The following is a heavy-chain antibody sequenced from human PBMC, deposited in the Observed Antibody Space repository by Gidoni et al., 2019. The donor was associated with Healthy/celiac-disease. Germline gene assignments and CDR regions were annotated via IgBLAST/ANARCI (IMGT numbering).Heavy chain of an antibody. D-gene: IGHD2-21*02. Sequence: QVQLVESGGGVVQPWRSLRLSCAASGFPFRSSGMHCVRQAPGKGLGWVAVISYDGSNKYYADSVKGRFTISRDNSKNTLYLQMNSLRAEDTAVYYCAKDQGGHIVVVTANRGLRAFDIWGQGTMVTVSS. CDR3: AKDQGGHIVVVTANRGLRAFDI. CDR2: ISYDGSNK. J-gene: IGHJ3*02. CDR1: GFPFRSSG. V-gene: IGHV3-30*18.